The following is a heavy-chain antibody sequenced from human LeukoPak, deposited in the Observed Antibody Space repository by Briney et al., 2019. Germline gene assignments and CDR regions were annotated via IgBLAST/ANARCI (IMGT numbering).Heavy chain of an antibody. CDR3: ATIQGIAVAGTFGNNWFDP. Sequence: GGSLRLSCAASGFTFSSYSMNWVRQAPGKGLEWVSVIYSGGSTYYADSVKGRFTISRDNSKNTLYLQMNSLRAEDTAVYYCATIQGIAVAGTFGNNWFDPWGQGTLVTVSS. J-gene: IGHJ5*02. D-gene: IGHD6-19*01. CDR2: IYSGGST. CDR1: GFTFSSYS. V-gene: IGHV3-66*01.